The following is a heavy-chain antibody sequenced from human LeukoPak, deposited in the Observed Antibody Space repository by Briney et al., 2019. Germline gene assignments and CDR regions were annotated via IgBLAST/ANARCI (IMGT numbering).Heavy chain of an antibody. J-gene: IGHJ4*02. V-gene: IGHV1-69*06. CDR2: IIPIFGTA. CDR1: GGTFSSYA. Sequence: SVTVSCKASGGTFSSYAISWVRQAPGQGLEWMGRIIPIFGTANYAQKFQGRVTVTADKSTSTAYMELSSLRSEDTAVYYCAYCGGDCYFDYWGQGTLVTVSS. D-gene: IGHD2-21*02. CDR3: AYCGGDCYFDY.